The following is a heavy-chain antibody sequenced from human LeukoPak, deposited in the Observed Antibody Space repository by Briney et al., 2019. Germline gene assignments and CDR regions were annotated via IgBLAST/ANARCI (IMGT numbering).Heavy chain of an antibody. J-gene: IGHJ4*02. Sequence: GRSLRLSCAASGFTFDDYAMHWVRQAPGKGLEWVSGISWNSGSIGYADSVKGRFTISRDNAKNSLYLQMNSLRAEDTALYYCAKGRLYGSGSYPDYFDYWGQGTLVTVSS. CDR2: ISWNSGSI. D-gene: IGHD3-10*01. V-gene: IGHV3-9*01. CDR1: GFTFDDYA. CDR3: AKGRLYGSGSYPDYFDY.